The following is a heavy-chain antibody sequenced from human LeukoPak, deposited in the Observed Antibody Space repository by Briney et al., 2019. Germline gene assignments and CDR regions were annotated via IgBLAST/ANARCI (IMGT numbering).Heavy chain of an antibody. J-gene: IGHJ4*02. V-gene: IGHV3-30-3*01. CDR1: GFTFSGYA. CDR3: ARDPGPGGNMIVVVIDY. D-gene: IGHD3-22*01. CDR2: ISYDGSNK. Sequence: GGSLRLSCAASGFTFSGYAMHWVRQAPGKGLEWVAVISYDGSNKYYADSVEGRFTISRDNSKNTLYLQMNSLRAEDKAVYYCARDPGPGGNMIVVVIDYWGQGTLVTVSS.